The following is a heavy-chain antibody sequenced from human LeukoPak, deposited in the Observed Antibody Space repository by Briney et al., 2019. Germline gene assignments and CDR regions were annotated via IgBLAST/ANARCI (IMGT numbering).Heavy chain of an antibody. V-gene: IGHV4-59*01. Sequence: SETLSPTCTVSGGSISSYYWSWIRQPPGKGLEWIGYIYYSGSTNYNPSLKSRVTISVDTSKNQFSLKLSSVTAADTAVYYCARVRAARLDYWGQGTLVTVSS. CDR2: IYYSGST. J-gene: IGHJ4*02. D-gene: IGHD6-6*01. CDR1: GGSISSYY. CDR3: ARVRAARLDY.